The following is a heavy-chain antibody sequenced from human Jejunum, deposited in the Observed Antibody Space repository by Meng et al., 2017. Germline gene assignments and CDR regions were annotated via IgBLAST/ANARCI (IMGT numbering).Heavy chain of an antibody. CDR1: GASMSSGNYY. Sequence: LQEPGHGLVKPSQTLSLPCTASGASMSSGNYYWTWIRQHPGKGLEWIGYIYYSGSTYYNPSLQSLVTISIDMSENQFSLKLTSVTAADTAVYYCARVNWTSSYWYFDLWGRGTLVTVSS. V-gene: IGHV4-31*01. J-gene: IGHJ2*01. D-gene: IGHD1-1*01. CDR2: IYYSGST. CDR3: ARVNWTSSYWYFDL.